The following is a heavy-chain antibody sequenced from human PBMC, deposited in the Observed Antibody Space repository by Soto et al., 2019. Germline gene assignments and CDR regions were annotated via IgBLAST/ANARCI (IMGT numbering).Heavy chain of an antibody. CDR1: GGTFSSYA. Sequence: GASVKVSCKASGGTFSSYAISWVRQAPGQGLEWMGGITPIFGTANYAQKFQGRVTITADESTSTAYMELSSLRSEDTAVYYCARQKRVVRGVITPYYYYGMDVWGQGTTVTVSS. V-gene: IGHV1-69*13. D-gene: IGHD3-10*01. CDR2: ITPIFGTA. J-gene: IGHJ6*02. CDR3: ARQKRVVRGVITPYYYYGMDV.